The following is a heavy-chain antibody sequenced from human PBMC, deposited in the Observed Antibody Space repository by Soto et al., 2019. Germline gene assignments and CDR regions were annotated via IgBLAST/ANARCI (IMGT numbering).Heavy chain of an antibody. CDR2: ISSSSSYT. Sequence: QVQLVESGGGLVKPGGSQRLSCAASGFTFSDYYMSWIRQAPGKGLEWVSYISSSSSYTNYADSVKGRFTISRDNAKNSLYLQMNSLRAEDTAVYYCARVGPSGSFFWADNWFDPWGQGTLVTVSS. D-gene: IGHD1-26*01. CDR3: ARVGPSGSFFWADNWFDP. CDR1: GFTFSDYY. V-gene: IGHV3-11*06. J-gene: IGHJ5*02.